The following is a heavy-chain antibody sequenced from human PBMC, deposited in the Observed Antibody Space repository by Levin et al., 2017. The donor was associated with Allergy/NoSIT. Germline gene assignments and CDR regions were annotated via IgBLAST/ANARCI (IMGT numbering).Heavy chain of an antibody. V-gene: IGHV3-15*01. D-gene: IGHD2-2*01. J-gene: IGHJ4*02. CDR1: GFTFSNAW. CDR3: TTDLSVPAAMGEVDY. Sequence: LSLTCAASGFTFSNAWMSWVRQAPGKGLEWVGRIKSKTDGGTTDYAAPVKGRFTISRDDSKNTLYLQMNSLKTEDTAVYYCTTDLSVPAAMGEVDYWGQGTLVTVSS. CDR2: IKSKTDGGTT.